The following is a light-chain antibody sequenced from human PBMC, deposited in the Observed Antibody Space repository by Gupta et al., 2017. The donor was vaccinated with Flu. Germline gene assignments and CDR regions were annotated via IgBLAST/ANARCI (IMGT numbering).Light chain of an antibody. J-gene: IGKJ2*01. CDR2: LGS. CDR3: MQALQTPYT. V-gene: IGKV2-28*01. Sequence: DIVMTQSPLSLPVTPGEPASITCRSSQSLLHRNGYNYVTWYLQKPGQSPKFLIYLGSKRASGVPYRFSGSASGTDFTLKISRVEAEDVGIYYCMQALQTPYTFGQGTKLEIK. CDR1: QSLLHRNGYNY.